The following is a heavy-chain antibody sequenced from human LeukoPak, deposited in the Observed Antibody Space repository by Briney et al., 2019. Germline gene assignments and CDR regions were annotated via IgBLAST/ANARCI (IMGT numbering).Heavy chain of an antibody. CDR3: AKSYSTGWYSHAG. Sequence: GGSLRLSCAAPGLTFSTYDINWVRQAPGKGLGSVAAIKGSGSSTYYADSVRGRFTISRDNSKSTLYLQMNSLRADDTAFYYCAKSYSTGWYSHAGWGQGTLVTVSS. CDR1: GLTFSTYD. D-gene: IGHD6-19*01. J-gene: IGHJ4*02. V-gene: IGHV3-23*01. CDR2: IKGSGSST.